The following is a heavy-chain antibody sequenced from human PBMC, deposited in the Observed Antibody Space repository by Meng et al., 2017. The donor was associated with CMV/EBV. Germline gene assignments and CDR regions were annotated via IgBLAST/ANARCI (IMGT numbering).Heavy chain of an antibody. CDR1: GFTFSDYY. Sequence: GESLKISCAASGFTFSDYYMSWIRQAPGKGLEWVSYISSSGSTIYYADSVKGRFTISRDNAKNSLYLQMNSLRAEDTAVYYCARDYYDFWSGYYRALGTYYYYGMDVWGQGTTVTVSS. J-gene: IGHJ6*02. D-gene: IGHD3-3*01. V-gene: IGHV3-11*01. CDR2: ISSSGSTI. CDR3: ARDYYDFWSGYYRALGTYYYYGMDV.